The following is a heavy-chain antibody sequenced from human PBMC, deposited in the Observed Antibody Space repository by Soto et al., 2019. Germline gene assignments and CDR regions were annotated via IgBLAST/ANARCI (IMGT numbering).Heavy chain of an antibody. Sequence: SVKVSCKASGYTFSSYGISWVRQAPGQGLEWMGGIIPIFGTANYAQKFQGRVTITADESTSTAYMELSSLRSEDTAVYYCARDRGDGYNFDYWGQGTLVTVSS. J-gene: IGHJ4*02. CDR1: GYTFSSYG. V-gene: IGHV1-69*13. CDR3: ARDRGDGYNFDY. CDR2: IIPIFGTA. D-gene: IGHD3-10*01.